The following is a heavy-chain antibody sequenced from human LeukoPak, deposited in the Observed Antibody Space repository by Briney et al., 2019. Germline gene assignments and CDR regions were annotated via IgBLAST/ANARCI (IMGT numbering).Heavy chain of an antibody. V-gene: IGHV6-1*01. Sequence: SQTLSLTCAISGDSVSSNSAAWNWIRQSPSRGLEWLGRTYYRSKWYNDYAVSVKSRITINPDTSKNQFSLQLNSVTPEDTAVYYCATEYCSSTSCPPRWFDPWGQGTLVTVSS. J-gene: IGHJ5*02. CDR3: ATEYCSSTSCPPRWFDP. CDR2: TYYRSKWYN. D-gene: IGHD2-2*01. CDR1: GDSVSSNSAA.